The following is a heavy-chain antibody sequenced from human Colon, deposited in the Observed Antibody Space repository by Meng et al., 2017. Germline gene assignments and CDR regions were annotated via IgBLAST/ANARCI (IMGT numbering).Heavy chain of an antibody. Sequence: VQLQESGPGLVKPSGTLSLTCAVSSGARSSSNWWSWVRQTPGKGLEWIGEISQSGTTYYNPSLKSRVTITGDWSKNQFSLNLNSVTAADTALYYCVRQGMTSYSWGYWGQGTLVTVSS. CDR1: SGARSSSNW. CDR2: ISQSGTT. D-gene: IGHD3-9*01. J-gene: IGHJ4*02. CDR3: VRQGMTSYSWGY. V-gene: IGHV4-4*02.